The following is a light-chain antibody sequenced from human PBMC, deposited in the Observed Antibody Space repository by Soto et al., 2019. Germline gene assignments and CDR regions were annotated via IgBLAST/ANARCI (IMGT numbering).Light chain of an antibody. CDR1: QSVSSSY. CDR3: QQSGSSPRT. V-gene: IGKV3-20*01. CDR2: GAS. J-gene: IGKJ1*01. Sequence: EIVLTQSPGTLSLSPGERATLSCRASQSVSSSYLAWYQQKPGQAPRLLIYGASSRATGIPDRFSGSGSGTDFTLNISRLEPEDLAVYYCQQSGSSPRTFGQGTKVEIK.